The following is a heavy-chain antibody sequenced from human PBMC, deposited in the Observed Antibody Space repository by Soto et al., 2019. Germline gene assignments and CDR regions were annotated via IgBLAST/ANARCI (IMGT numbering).Heavy chain of an antibody. Sequence: QITLKESGPTLVKPTQTLTLTCTFSGFSLITSGVGVGWIRQPPGKALEWLALIYWHDDKHYSPSLKSRLTITKDNSKNQVVLTMTNMDPVDTATYYCAHRPFAGALAGTGYGAFDIWGQGTMVTVSS. CDR2: IYWHDDK. J-gene: IGHJ3*02. D-gene: IGHD6-19*01. CDR3: AHRPFAGALAGTGYGAFDI. CDR1: GFSLITSGVG. V-gene: IGHV2-5*01.